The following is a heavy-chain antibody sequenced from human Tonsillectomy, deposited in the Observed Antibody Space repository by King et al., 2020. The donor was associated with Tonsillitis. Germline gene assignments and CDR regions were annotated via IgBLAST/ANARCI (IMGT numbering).Heavy chain of an antibody. CDR2: INPNSGDT. CDR1: GYAFNDYY. CDR3: ARDLLEAVAVYFFAD. J-gene: IGHJ4*02. Sequence: VQLVESGAEVKKPGASVKVSCKASGYAFNDYYIHWVRQDPGQGLEGMGWINPNSGDTKYGQKFQDRVTMTRDTSINTAYMELSRLTSDDTAVYYCARDLLEAVAVYFFADWGQGTLVTVSS. D-gene: IGHD6-19*01. V-gene: IGHV1-2*02.